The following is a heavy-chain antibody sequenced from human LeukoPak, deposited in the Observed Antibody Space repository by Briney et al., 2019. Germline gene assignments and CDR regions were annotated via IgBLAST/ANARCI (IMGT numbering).Heavy chain of an antibody. D-gene: IGHD2-8*02. V-gene: IGHV3-33*01. J-gene: IGHJ4*02. CDR2: IRYDGSNK. Sequence: PGRSLRLSCAASGFTFSSYGMHWVRQAPGKGLEWVAFIRYDGSNKYYADSVKGRFTISRDNAKNSLYLQMNSLRAEDTAVYYCARGYWYYFDYWGQGTLVTVSS. CDR3: ARGYWYYFDY. CDR1: GFTFSSYG.